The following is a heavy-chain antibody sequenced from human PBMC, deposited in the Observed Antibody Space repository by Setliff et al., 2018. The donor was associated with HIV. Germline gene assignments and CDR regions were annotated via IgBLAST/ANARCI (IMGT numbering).Heavy chain of an antibody. CDR1: GGSISSRSYY. CDR3: ARGESYYDILTGPAFDAFDI. D-gene: IGHD3-9*01. CDR2: IHTSGDT. Sequence: PSETLSLTCSVSGGSISSRSYYWSWIRQPAGKGLEWIGHIHTSGDTDYSPSLNSRVTISIDTSKKQFSLKLSSVTAADTAMYYCARGESYYDILTGPAFDAFDIWGQGTMVTVSS. V-gene: IGHV4-61*09. J-gene: IGHJ3*02.